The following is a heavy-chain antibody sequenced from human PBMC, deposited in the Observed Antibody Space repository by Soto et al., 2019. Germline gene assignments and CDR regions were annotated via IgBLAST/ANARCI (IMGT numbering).Heavy chain of an antibody. CDR1: GYTFTSYA. CDR3: ARDVYWGFSLEDWFDP. D-gene: IGHD7-27*01. V-gene: IGHV7-4-1*01. Sequence: GASVKVSCKASGYTFTSYAMNWVRQAPGQGLEWMEWINTNTGNPTYAQGFTGRFVFSLDTSVSTAYLQICSLKAEDTAVYYCARDVYWGFSLEDWFDPWGQGTLVTVSS. J-gene: IGHJ5*02. CDR2: INTNTGNP.